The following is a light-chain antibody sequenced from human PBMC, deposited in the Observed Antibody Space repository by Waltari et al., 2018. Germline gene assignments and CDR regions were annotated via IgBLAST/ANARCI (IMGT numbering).Light chain of an antibody. CDR2: DAS. CDR1: QVISTY. CDR3: QKYNSAPWT. J-gene: IGKJ1*01. Sequence: DIQMTQSPSSLSASVGDRVTITCRASQVISTYLAWYQQKPGKVPKLLIYDASTLQSGVPSRFSGSGSGTDFTFTISSLQPEDVATYYCQKYNSAPWTFGQGTKVEVK. V-gene: IGKV1-27*01.